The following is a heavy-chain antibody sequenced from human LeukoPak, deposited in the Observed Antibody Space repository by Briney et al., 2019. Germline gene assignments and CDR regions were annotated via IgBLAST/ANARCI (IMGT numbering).Heavy chain of an antibody. CDR2: ISAGNGNT. J-gene: IGHJ4*02. V-gene: IGHV1-3*01. CDR1: GGTFSSYA. CDR3: ARDSGSGSNDY. Sequence: GASVKVSCKASGGTFSSYAISWVQQAPGQGLEWMGWISAGNGNTKYSQNFQGRVTFISNTSATTAFMELSSLRSEDAAVYYCARDSGSGSNDYWGQGTLVTVSS. D-gene: IGHD1-26*01.